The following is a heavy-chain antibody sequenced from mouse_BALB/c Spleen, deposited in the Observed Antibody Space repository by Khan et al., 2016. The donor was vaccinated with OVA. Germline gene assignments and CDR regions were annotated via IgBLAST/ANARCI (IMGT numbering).Heavy chain of an antibody. V-gene: IGHV2-9*02. CDR1: GFSLTSYG. CDR2: IWAGGGT. J-gene: IGHJ2*01. Sequence: QVQLKQSGPGLVAPSQSLSITCTVSGFSLTSYGVHWVRQPPGKGLEWLGVIWAGGGTNYHSALKSRLSISYDNSESQVFVKMNSLQTEDTATYYWARLEESWGQGTTLTVSS. CDR3: ARLEES.